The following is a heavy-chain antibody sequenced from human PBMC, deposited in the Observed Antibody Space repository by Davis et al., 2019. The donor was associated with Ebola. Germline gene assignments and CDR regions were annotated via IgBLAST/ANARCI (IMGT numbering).Heavy chain of an antibody. J-gene: IGHJ6*04. CDR2: INPSGGST. V-gene: IGHV1-46*01. D-gene: IGHD4-23*01. Sequence: ASVMVSCRASGYTFTTYYMHWVRQAPGQGLEWMGIINPSGGSTSYAQKFQGRVAMTRDTSTSTVYMELSSLRSEDTAVYYCARDSQNGGYYGMDVWGKGTTVTVSS. CDR3: ARDSQNGGYYGMDV. CDR1: GYTFTTYY.